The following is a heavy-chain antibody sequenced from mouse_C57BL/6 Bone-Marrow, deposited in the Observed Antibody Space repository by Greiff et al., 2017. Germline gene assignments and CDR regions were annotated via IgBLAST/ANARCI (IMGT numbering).Heavy chain of an antibody. CDR3: ARRGSSHFDY. V-gene: IGHV1-7*01. CDR1: GYTFTSYW. D-gene: IGHD1-1*01. J-gene: IGHJ2*01. Sequence: QVQLKQSGAELAKPGASVKLSCKASGYTFTSYWMHWVKQRPGQGLEWIGYINPSSGYTKYNQKFKDKATLTVDKTSSTAYMQLSSLTYEDSAVYYCARRGSSHFDYWGQGTTLTVSS. CDR2: INPSSGYT.